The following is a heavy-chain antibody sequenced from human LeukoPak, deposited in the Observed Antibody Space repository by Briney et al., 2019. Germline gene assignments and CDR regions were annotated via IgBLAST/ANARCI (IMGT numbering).Heavy chain of an antibody. CDR3: ARDPWGYYDSSGYYYSYWFDP. V-gene: IGHV1-2*02. D-gene: IGHD3-22*01. CDR2: INPNSGGT. J-gene: IGHJ5*02. CDR1: GYTFTGYY. Sequence: ASVKVSCKASGYTFTGYYMHWVRQAPGQGLEWMGWINPNSGGTNYAQKFQGRVTMTRDTSISTAYMELSRLRSDDTAVYYCARDPWGYYDSSGYYYSYWFDPWGQGTLVTVSP.